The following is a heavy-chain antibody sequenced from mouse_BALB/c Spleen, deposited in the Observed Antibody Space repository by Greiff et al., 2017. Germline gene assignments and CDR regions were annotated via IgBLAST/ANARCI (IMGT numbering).Heavy chain of an antibody. Sequence: EVQGVESGPGLVKPSQSLSLTCTVTGYSITSDYAWNWIRQFPGNKLEWMGYISYSGSTSYNPSLKSRISITRDTSKNQFFLQLNSVTTEDTATYYCARPEAYWGQGTLVTVSA. CDR3: ARPEAY. CDR1: GYSITSDYA. CDR2: ISYSGST. V-gene: IGHV3-2*02. J-gene: IGHJ3*01.